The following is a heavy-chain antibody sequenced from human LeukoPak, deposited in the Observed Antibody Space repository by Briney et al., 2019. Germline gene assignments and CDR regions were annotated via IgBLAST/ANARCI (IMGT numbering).Heavy chain of an antibody. CDR1: SGPASSDSYY. D-gene: IGHD2-2*01. Sequence: PSATLSLTCAVSSGPASSDSYYWTWIRRAPGKGLEWIGCINSSGDTIYSPSLKSRVTISIDTSKNQFSLTLRSVTAADTAVYYCARDVSPAMTAYYYYYGIDVWGQGTTVTVSS. CDR2: INSSGDT. V-gene: IGHV4-61*01. CDR3: ARDVSPAMTAYYYYYGIDV. J-gene: IGHJ6*02.